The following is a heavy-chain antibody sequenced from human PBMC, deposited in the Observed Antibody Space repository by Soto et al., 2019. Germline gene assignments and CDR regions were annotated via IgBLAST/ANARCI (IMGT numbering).Heavy chain of an antibody. V-gene: IGHV1-46*01. J-gene: IGHJ6*02. CDR1: GYTFTTHY. Sequence: QVQLVPSGAEVMKPGASVKVSCRASGYTFTTHYLHWVRQAPVQGFEWLGVMNSRTGGTTYAQKFQDRVTMTRDTTTSTGYMELTSLRPEDTAVYYCAREVIGNYYGMDVWGQGTTVIVSS. CDR3: AREVIGNYYGMDV. CDR2: MNSRTGGT.